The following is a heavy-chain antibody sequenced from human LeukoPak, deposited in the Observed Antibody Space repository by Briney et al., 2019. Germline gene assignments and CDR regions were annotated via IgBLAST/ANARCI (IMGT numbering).Heavy chain of an antibody. CDR2: IIPIFGTA. J-gene: IGHJ4*02. Sequence: SVKVSCTASGGTFSSYAISWVRQAPGQGLEWMGGIIPIFGTANYAQKFQGRVTITADESTSTAYMELSSLRSEDTAVYYCARAQAALVIGNDYWGQGTLVTVSS. CDR1: GGTFSSYA. V-gene: IGHV1-69*01. CDR3: ARAQAALVIGNDY. D-gene: IGHD2-21*01.